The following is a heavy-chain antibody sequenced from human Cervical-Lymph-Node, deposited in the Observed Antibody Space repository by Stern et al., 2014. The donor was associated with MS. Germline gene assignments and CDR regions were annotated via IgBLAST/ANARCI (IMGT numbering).Heavy chain of an antibody. Sequence: EVQLEASGAEVKKPGESLKISCKGSGYSFTSYWIGWVRQMPGKGLEWMGIIYPCDSDTRYSPSFPVQATISATKSISTADLQASRLRASDTAIYYWARHRRHGDYDYTGRAVWGKGTTVPVSA. J-gene: IGHJ6*04. CDR2: IYPCDSDT. CDR1: GYSFTSYW. CDR3: ARHRRHGDYDYTGRAV. D-gene: IGHD4-17*01. V-gene: IGHV5-51*01.